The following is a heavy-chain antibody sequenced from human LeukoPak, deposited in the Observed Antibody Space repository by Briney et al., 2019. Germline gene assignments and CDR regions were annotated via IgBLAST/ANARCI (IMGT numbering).Heavy chain of an antibody. Sequence: GVSLRLSCAASGFTFSNAWMSWVRQAPGKGLEWVGRIKSKTDGGTTDYAAPVKGRFTISRDDSKNTLYLQMNSLKTEDTAVYYCTTAVTVYYYYYGMDVWGQGTTVTVSS. V-gene: IGHV3-15*01. CDR1: GFTFSNAW. D-gene: IGHD4-17*01. J-gene: IGHJ6*02. CDR2: IKSKTDGGTT. CDR3: TTAVTVYYYYYGMDV.